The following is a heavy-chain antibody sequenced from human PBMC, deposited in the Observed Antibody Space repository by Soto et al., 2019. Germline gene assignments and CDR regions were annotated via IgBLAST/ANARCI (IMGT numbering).Heavy chain of an antibody. J-gene: IGHJ4*02. Sequence: EVQLVESGGGLVKPGGSLRLSCAASGFTFSSYSMNWVRQAPGKGLEWVSSISSSSSYLYYADSVKGRFTISRDNAKNALYMQMNSLRAEDTAVYYCARDQRWLQGIFDYWGQGTLVTVSS. CDR2: ISSSSSYL. CDR3: ARDQRWLQGIFDY. D-gene: IGHD5-12*01. V-gene: IGHV3-21*01. CDR1: GFTFSSYS.